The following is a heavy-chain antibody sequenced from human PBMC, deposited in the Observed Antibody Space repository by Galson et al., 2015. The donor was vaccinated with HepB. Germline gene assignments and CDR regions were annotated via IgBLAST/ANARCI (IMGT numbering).Heavy chain of an antibody. Sequence: SLRLSCAASGFTFSSYAMHWVRQAPGKGLEWVAVISYDGSNKYYADSVKGRFTISRDNSKNTLYLQMNSLRAEDTAVYYCATGHYYSSGWWDYFDYWGQGTLVTVSS. CDR2: ISYDGSNK. V-gene: IGHV3-30-3*01. D-gene: IGHD6-19*01. J-gene: IGHJ4*02. CDR1: GFTFSSYA. CDR3: ATGHYYSSGWWDYFDY.